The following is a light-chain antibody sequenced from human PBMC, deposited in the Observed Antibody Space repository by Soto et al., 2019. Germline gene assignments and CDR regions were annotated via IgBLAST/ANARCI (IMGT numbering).Light chain of an antibody. Sequence: QSVLTQPPSASGTPGQRVTISCSGSSSNIGSNTVNWYQQLPGTAPKLLIYSNNQRPSGVPDRFSGSKSGTSASLAISGLQSEDEADYYCAAWDDSLNGDKYVFGTGTKATVL. CDR1: SSNIGSNT. J-gene: IGLJ1*01. CDR2: SNN. CDR3: AAWDDSLNGDKYV. V-gene: IGLV1-44*01.